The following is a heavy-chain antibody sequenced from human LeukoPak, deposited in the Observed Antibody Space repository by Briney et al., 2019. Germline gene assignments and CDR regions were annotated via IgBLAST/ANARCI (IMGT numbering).Heavy chain of an antibody. CDR1: GFTFSSYA. CDR2: ISYDGSNK. V-gene: IGHV3-30*04. J-gene: IGHJ6*02. D-gene: IGHD1-26*01. CDR3: ARDSGGSYYYYYGMDV. Sequence: GRSLRLSCAASGFTFSSYAMHWVRQAPGKGLEWVAVISYDGSNKYYADSVKGRFTISRDNSKNTLYLQMNSLRAEDTAVYYCARDSGGSYYYYYGMDVWGQGTTVTVSS.